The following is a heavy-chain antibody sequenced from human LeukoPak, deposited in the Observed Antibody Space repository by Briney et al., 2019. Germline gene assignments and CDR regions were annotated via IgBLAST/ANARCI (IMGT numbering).Heavy chain of an antibody. J-gene: IGHJ4*02. D-gene: IGHD4-17*01. V-gene: IGHV3-30*02. CDR3: ARNSRTYGDYDF. Sequence: GGSLRLSCAASGFTFSSYGMHWVRQAPGKGLEWVAFIRYDGSNKYSADSVKGRFTISRDNSKNTLYLQMNSLRVEDTAVYYCARNSRTYGDYDFWGQGTLVTVSS. CDR2: IRYDGSNK. CDR1: GFTFSSYG.